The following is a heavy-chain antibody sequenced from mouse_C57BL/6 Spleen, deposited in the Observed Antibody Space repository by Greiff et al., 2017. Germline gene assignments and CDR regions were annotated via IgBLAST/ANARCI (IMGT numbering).Heavy chain of an antibody. CDR1: GFTFSSYG. D-gene: IGHD2-12*01. CDR3: ARLHRYPYFDY. V-gene: IGHV5-6*01. J-gene: IGHJ2*01. CDR2: ISSGGSYT. Sequence: EVKLMESGGDLVKPGGSLKLSCAASGFTFSSYGMSWVRQTPDKRLEWVATISSGGSYTYYPDSVKGRFTISRDNAKNTLYLQMSSLKSEDTAMYYCARLHRYPYFDYWGQGTTLTVSS.